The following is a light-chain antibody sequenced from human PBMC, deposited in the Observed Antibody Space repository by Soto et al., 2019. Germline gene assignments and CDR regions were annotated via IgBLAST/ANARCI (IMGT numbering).Light chain of an antibody. CDR1: HFIXSCY. V-gene: IGKV3-20*01. CDR2: CAS. Sequence: TVLTKCAGTLSLSPGERATLSCRASHFIXSCYVASHRQNPGQAPRLLTACASSSATGIPDRLSGSGSGTDFTRTISRREPDDFDVYYWQQYGSSTGTFGQGTKVDIK. CDR3: QQYGSSTGT. J-gene: IGKJ1*01.